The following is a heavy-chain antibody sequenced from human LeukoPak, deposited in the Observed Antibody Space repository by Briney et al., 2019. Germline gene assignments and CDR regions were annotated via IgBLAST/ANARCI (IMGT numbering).Heavy chain of an antibody. CDR3: AKDYVPAADYYYGMDV. J-gene: IGHJ6*02. CDR2: ISAYNGNT. Sequence: ASVTVSRKSSGYTFTSYGIGWVRQAPGQGLGWVGWISAYNGNTNYAQKLQGRVTMTTDTSTNTAYMELRSLRAEDTAGYYCAKDYVPAADYYYGMDVWGQGTTVTVSS. CDR1: GYTFTSYG. V-gene: IGHV1-18*01. D-gene: IGHD2-2*01.